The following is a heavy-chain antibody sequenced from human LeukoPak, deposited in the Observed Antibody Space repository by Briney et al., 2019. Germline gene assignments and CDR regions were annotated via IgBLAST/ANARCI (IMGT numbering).Heavy chain of an antibody. J-gene: IGHJ4*02. V-gene: IGHV1-2*02. D-gene: IGHD2-15*01. CDR2: INPNSGGT. CDR3: ARDRAARYYFDS. CDR1: GYTFTGYY. Sequence: ASVKVSCKASGYTFTGYYMHWVRQAPGQGLEWMGWINPNSGGTNYAQKFQGRVTMTRDTSISTAYMELSSLRPEDTAVYYCARDRAARYYFDSWGQGTLVTVSS.